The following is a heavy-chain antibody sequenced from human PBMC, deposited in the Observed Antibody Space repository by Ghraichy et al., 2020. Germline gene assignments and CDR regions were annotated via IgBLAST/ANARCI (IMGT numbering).Heavy chain of an antibody. V-gene: IGHV1-46*01. Sequence: ASVKVSCKASGYPFTGYYMYWVRQAPGQGLEWMGIIYPSGGSTSYAQKFRGRVTMARDTSTSTVYLDLSSLRSEYTAVYYWASGYYGDQPAAYCGQGTLFTVSS. CDR2: IYPSGGST. J-gene: IGHJ4*02. CDR3: ASGYYGDQPAAY. CDR1: GYPFTGYY. D-gene: IGHD4-17*01.